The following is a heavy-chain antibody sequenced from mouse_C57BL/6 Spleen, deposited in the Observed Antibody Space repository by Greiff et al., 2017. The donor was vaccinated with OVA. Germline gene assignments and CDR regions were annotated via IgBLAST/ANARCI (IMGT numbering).Heavy chain of an antibody. Sequence: EVQRVESGGGLVKPGGSLKLPCAASGFTFRDYGLHWVRQAPEKGLEWVAYISSGSSPIYYADTVKGRFTISRDNAKNTLFLQMTSLGSEDTAMYYCARWFFAYWGQGTLVTVSA. CDR3: ARWFFAY. V-gene: IGHV5-17*01. CDR1: GFTFRDYG. J-gene: IGHJ3*01. CDR2: ISSGSSPI. D-gene: IGHD2-2*01.